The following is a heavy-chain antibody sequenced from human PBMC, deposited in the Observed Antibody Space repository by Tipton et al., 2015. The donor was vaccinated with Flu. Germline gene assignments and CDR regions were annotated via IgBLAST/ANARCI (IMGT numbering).Heavy chain of an antibody. J-gene: IGHJ4*02. Sequence: LRLSCTVSGGSIGSYYWSWIRQPAGKGLEWIGRIYTSGTANYNPSLKSRVTMSIDTSNEQFSLKLRSVTAADTAVYYCARASGSGTYVIYDSWGQGTLVTVSS. CDR1: GGSIGSYY. V-gene: IGHV4-4*07. CDR2: IYTSGTA. D-gene: IGHD3-10*01. CDR3: ARASGSGTYVIYDS.